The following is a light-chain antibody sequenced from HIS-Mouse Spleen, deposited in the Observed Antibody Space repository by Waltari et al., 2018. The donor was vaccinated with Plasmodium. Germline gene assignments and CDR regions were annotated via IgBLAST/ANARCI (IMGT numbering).Light chain of an antibody. CDR1: SANIGRNS. CDR3: AAWDDSLSGWV. CDR2: RNN. V-gene: IGLV1-47*01. Sequence: QSVLPQPPSASGTPGQRVPIPSYGSSANIGRNSVYWYQQLPGTAPKLLIYRNNQRPSGVPDRFSGSKSGTSASLAISGLRSEDEADYYCAAWDDSLSGWVFGGGTKLTVL. J-gene: IGLJ3*02.